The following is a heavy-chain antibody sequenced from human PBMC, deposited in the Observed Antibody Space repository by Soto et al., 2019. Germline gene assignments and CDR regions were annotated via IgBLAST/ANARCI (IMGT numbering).Heavy chain of an antibody. CDR1: GGSFSGYY. CDR3: ARDLHFYYGSGTRSLFNY. V-gene: IGHV4-34*01. Sequence: SETLSLTCAVYGGSFSGYYWSWIRQPPGKGLEWIGEINHSGSTNYNPSLKSRVTISVDTSKNQFSLKLSSVTAADTAVYYCARDLHFYYGSGTRSLFNYWGQGTLVTVSS. CDR2: INHSGST. D-gene: IGHD3-10*01. J-gene: IGHJ4*02.